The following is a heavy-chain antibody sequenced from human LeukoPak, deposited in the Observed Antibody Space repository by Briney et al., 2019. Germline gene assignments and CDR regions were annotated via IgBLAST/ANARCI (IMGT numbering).Heavy chain of an antibody. CDR3: VRSLREYQLLLGYFDY. Sequence: SETLSLTCTVSGGSISSSSYYWGWIRQPPGKGLEWIGSIYYSGSTYYNPSLKSRVTISVDTSKNQFSLKLSSVTAADTAVYSCVRSLREYQLLLGYFDYWGQGTLVTVSS. CDR1: GGSISSSSYY. J-gene: IGHJ4*02. V-gene: IGHV4-39*01. D-gene: IGHD2-2*01. CDR2: IYYSGST.